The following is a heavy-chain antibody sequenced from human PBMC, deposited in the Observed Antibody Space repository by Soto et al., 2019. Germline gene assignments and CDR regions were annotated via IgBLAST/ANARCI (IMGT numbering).Heavy chain of an antibody. J-gene: IGHJ6*02. V-gene: IGHV3-30-3*01. CDR1: GFTFSSYA. CDR3: ARGHGSSWYDLSYYYGMDV. CDR2: ISYDGSNK. D-gene: IGHD6-13*01. Sequence: QVQLVESGGGVVQPGRFLRLSCAASGFTFSSYAMHWVRQAPGKGLEWVAVISYDGSNKYYADSVKGRFTISRDNSKNTLYLQMNSLRAEDTAVYYCARGHGSSWYDLSYYYGMDVWGQGTTVTVSS.